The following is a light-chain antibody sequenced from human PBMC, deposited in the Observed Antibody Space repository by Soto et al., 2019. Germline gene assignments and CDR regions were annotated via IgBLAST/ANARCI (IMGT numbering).Light chain of an antibody. Sequence: DIQMTQSPSSLSASVGDRVTITCQASHDISNYLNWYQQKPGKAPKLLIYDASNLETGVPSRFSGSGSRTDFTFTISSLQPEDIATYYCQQYDNLLFTFGPGTKVDVK. CDR3: QQYDNLLFT. V-gene: IGKV1-33*01. CDR1: HDISNY. J-gene: IGKJ3*01. CDR2: DAS.